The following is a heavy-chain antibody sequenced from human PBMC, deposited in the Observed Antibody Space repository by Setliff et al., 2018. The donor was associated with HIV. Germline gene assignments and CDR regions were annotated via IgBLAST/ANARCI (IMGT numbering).Heavy chain of an antibody. CDR2: IIPAFGTA. Sequence: GASVKVSCKASGDTLSIHPISWVRQAPGRGLDWMGGIIPAFGTANYAQKFQGRVTITTDESTTTVFMELTGLRSEDTAAYYCARGAWDSSGYYYWFDPWGQGTLVTVSS. D-gene: IGHD3-22*01. CDR1: GDTLSIHP. CDR3: ARGAWDSSGYYYWFDP. V-gene: IGHV1-69*05. J-gene: IGHJ5*02.